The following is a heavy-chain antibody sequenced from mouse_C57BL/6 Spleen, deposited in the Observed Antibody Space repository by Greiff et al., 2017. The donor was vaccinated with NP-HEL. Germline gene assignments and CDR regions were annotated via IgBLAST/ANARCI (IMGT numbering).Heavy chain of an antibody. J-gene: IGHJ3*01. V-gene: IGHV1-75*01. Sequence: QVQLQQSGPELVKPGASVKISCKASGYTFTDYYINWVKQRPGQGLEWIGWIFPGSGSTYYNEKFKGKATLTVDKSSSTAYMLLSSLTSEDSAVYFCAREDYYGSSSWFAYWGQGTLVTVSA. CDR2: IFPGSGST. CDR3: AREDYYGSSSWFAY. D-gene: IGHD1-1*01. CDR1: GYTFTDYY.